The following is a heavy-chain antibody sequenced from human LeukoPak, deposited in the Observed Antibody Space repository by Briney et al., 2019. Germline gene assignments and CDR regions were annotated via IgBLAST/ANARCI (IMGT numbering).Heavy chain of an antibody. CDR1: GXSFSSYG. CDR3: AKDGIRYYYDSSGFYGDS. V-gene: IGHV3-30*18. CDR2: ISYEGSNE. D-gene: IGHD3-22*01. Sequence: GGSLRLSCVASGXSFSSYGMHWVRQAPGKGLEWVAVISYEGSNEYYGDSVKGRFTISRDNSKNTLYLQMTSLRAEDTAVYYCAKDGIRYYYDSSGFYGDSWGQGTLVTVSS. J-gene: IGHJ4*02.